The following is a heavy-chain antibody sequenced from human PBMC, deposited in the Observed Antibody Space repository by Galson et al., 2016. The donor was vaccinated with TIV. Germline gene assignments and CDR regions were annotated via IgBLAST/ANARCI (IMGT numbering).Heavy chain of an antibody. CDR3: ARGRTYFNSYMDV. J-gene: IGHJ6*03. D-gene: IGHD3-9*01. CDR1: GGTFNSYA. V-gene: IGHV1-69*13. CDR2: RIPIFATT. Sequence: SVKVSCKASGGTFNSYAISWVRQAPGQGLEWMGRRIPIFATTNYAENFQGRVTISADESTSTVYMELSSLRSDDTAVYYCARGRTYFNSYMDVWGKGTTVTVSS.